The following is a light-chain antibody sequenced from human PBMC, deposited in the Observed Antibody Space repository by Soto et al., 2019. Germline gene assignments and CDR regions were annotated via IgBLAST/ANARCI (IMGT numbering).Light chain of an antibody. Sequence: EIIMTQSPATLSVSPGERATLSCRASQSVSSSLAWYQQKPGQAPRLLIYGASTRATGIPARFSGSGSGTEFTLTINSLQSEDFAVYYCQQYNNWWTFGQGTRWIS. J-gene: IGKJ1*01. V-gene: IGKV3-15*01. CDR3: QQYNNWWT. CDR2: GAS. CDR1: QSVSSS.